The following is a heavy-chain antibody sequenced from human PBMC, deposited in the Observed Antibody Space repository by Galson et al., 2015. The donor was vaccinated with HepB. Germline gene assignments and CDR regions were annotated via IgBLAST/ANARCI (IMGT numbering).Heavy chain of an antibody. J-gene: IGHJ4*02. D-gene: IGHD3-22*01. V-gene: IGHV3-33*01. CDR2: IWYDGSRK. CDR1: GFTFNTYG. Sequence: SLRLSCAASGFTFNTYGMHWVRQAPGKGLEWVAVIWYDGSRKYYADSVKGRFTISRDNSKNTLNLQMNSLRAEDTAVYYCARAGLGKEYDSSGYYPTYFDYWGQGNLVTVSS. CDR3: ARAGLGKEYDSSGYYPTYFDY.